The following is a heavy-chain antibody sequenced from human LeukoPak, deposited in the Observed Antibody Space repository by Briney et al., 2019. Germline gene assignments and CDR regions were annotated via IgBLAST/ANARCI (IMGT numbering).Heavy chain of an antibody. V-gene: IGHV3-30-3*01. Sequence: GGSLRLSCAASGFTFSSYVMHWVRQAPGEGLEWVAVISYDGSNKYYADSVKGRFTISRDNSKNTLHLQMNSLRAEDTAVYYCARGVAFYYFDYWGQGTLVTVSS. D-gene: IGHD2/OR15-2a*01. J-gene: IGHJ4*02. CDR3: ARGVAFYYFDY. CDR2: ISYDGSNK. CDR1: GFTFSSYV.